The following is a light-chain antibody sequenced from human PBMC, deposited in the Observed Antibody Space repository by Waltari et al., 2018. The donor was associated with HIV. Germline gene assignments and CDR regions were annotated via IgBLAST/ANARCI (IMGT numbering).Light chain of an antibody. CDR2: WAS. CDR1: RSILYSSDNRNY. Sequence: DIVTTQSPDSLPVSLGERATINCTASRSILYSSDNRNYLAWYQQKPRRPPRLLISWASTRESGVPDRFSGSGSGTDFALTISRLQAEDVAVYHCQQYLRSPPTFGGGTKVEIK. V-gene: IGKV4-1*01. J-gene: IGKJ4*01. CDR3: QQYLRSPPT.